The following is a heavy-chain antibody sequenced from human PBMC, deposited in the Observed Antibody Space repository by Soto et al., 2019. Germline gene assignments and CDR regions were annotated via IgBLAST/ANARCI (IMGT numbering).Heavy chain of an antibody. Sequence: GASVKVSCKASGYTFTSYGISWVRPAPGQGLEWMGWISAYNGNINYAQKLQGRVTMTTDTSTSTAYMELRSLRSDDTAVYYCATERRRITMVRGVIIRGAHDYWGQGTLVTVSS. D-gene: IGHD3-10*01. V-gene: IGHV1-18*01. CDR3: ATERRRITMVRGVIIRGAHDY. CDR2: ISAYNGNI. J-gene: IGHJ4*02. CDR1: GYTFTSYG.